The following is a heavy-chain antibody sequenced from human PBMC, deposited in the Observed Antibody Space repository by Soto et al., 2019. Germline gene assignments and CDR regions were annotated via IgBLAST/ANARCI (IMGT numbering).Heavy chain of an antibody. CDR3: AGLPITILTYYYYMDV. Sequence: PSETLSLTCAVYGGSFSGYYWSWIRQPPGKGLEWIGYIYYSGSTNYNPSLKSRVTISVDTSKNQFSLKLSSVTAADTAVYYCAGLPITILTYYYYMDVWGKGTTVTVSS. D-gene: IGHD3-3*01. CDR2: IYYSGST. CDR1: GGSFSGYY. J-gene: IGHJ6*03. V-gene: IGHV4-59*01.